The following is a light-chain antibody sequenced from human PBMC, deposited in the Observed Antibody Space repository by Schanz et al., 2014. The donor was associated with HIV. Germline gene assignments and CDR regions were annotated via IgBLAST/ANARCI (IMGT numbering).Light chain of an antibody. J-gene: IGLJ1*01. V-gene: IGLV2-8*01. CDR3: FSYAGSNYYV. Sequence: QSVLTQPPSASGSPGQSVTISCTGTSSDVGGYNYVSWYQQHPGKAPKLMISEVTQRPSGVPDRFSGSKSDNTAFLTVSGLLAEDEADYYCFSYAGSNYYVFGTGTKLTVL. CDR2: EVT. CDR1: SSDVGGYNY.